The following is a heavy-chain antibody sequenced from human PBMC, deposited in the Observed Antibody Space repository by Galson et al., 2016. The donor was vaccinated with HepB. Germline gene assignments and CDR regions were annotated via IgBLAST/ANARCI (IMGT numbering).Heavy chain of an antibody. CDR1: GGSISSSSYY. CDR3: SRPAANAFDI. CDR2: IYYSGST. Sequence: SETLSLTCAVSGGSISSSSYYWDWIRQPPGKGLEWIGSIYYSGSTYYNPSLKSRVIISVDTSKNQSSLKLSSLTAADTAVYYCSRPAANAFDIWGQGTMVTVSS. V-gene: IGHV4-39*01. J-gene: IGHJ3*02.